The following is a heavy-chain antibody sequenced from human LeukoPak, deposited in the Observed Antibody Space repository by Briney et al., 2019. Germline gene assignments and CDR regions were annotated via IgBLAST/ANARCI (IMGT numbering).Heavy chain of an antibody. D-gene: IGHD1-26*01. J-gene: IGHJ6*02. V-gene: IGHV3-9*01. Sequence: GGSLRLSCAATGFSFKDYGMHWFRQPPGKGLEWVSGINWEGGGTNYADSVKGRFTISRDNAKNSLYLQMTSLRPEDTALYYCAKHLRATNTYIFFGLDVWGQGTTVTVSS. CDR1: GFSFKDYG. CDR2: INWEGGGT. CDR3: AKHLRATNTYIFFGLDV.